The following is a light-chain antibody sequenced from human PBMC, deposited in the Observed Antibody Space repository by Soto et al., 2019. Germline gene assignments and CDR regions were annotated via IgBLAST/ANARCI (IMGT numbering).Light chain of an antibody. Sequence: DIVMTQTPLSLSVTPGQPASISCKSSQSLLHSDGKTYLYWYLQRSGQPPHLLIHEVSNRFSGVTDRFSGSGSGTDFTLEISRVEAEDVGIYYCMQSIQLPRTFGQGTKVEIK. CDR2: EVS. CDR3: MQSIQLPRT. J-gene: IGKJ1*01. CDR1: QSLLHSDGKTY. V-gene: IGKV2D-29*01.